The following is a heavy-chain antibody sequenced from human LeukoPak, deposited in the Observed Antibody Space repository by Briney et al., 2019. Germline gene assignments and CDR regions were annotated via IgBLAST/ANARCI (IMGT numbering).Heavy chain of an antibody. CDR3: ARGPSSSGWYMLSYYYYGMDV. CDR1: GFTVSSNY. V-gene: IGHV3-53*01. D-gene: IGHD6-19*01. CDR2: IYSGGST. Sequence: PGGSLRLSCAASGFTVSSNYMSWVRQAPGKGLEWVSVIYSGGSTYYADSVKGRFTISRDNSKNTLYLQMNSLRAEDTAVYYCARGPSSSGWYMLSYYYYGMDVWGLGTTVTVSS. J-gene: IGHJ6*02.